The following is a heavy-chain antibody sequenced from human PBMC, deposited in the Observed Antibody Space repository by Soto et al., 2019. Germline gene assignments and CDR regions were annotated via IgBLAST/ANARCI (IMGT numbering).Heavy chain of an antibody. CDR3: ARLYSGSYRFDY. CDR1: CGSISSSSYY. J-gene: IGHJ4*02. V-gene: IGHV4-39*01. Sequence: SATLSLTCTVSCGSISSSSYYWVWIRQPPGKGLEWIGSIYYSGSTYYNPSLKSRVTISVDTSKNQFSLKLSSVTAADTAVYYCARLYSGSYRFDYWGQGTLVTVSS. D-gene: IGHD1-26*01. CDR2: IYYSGST.